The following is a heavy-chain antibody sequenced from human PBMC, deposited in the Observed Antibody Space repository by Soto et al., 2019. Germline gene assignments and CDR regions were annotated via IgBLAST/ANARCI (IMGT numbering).Heavy chain of an antibody. J-gene: IGHJ4*02. Sequence: SETLSLTCAVSGGSISSGGYSWSWIRQPPGKGLEWIGYMYHSGSTYYNPSLKSRVTITRDTSANTAYMDLRSLTSEDTAVYYCARGIWVATTASYYFDSWGQGTQVTVSS. CDR3: ARGIWVATTASYYFDS. V-gene: IGHV4-30-2*03. CDR2: MYHSGST. D-gene: IGHD5-12*01. CDR1: GGSISSGGYS.